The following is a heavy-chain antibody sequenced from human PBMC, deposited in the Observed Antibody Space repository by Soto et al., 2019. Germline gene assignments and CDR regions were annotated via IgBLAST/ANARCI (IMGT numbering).Heavy chain of an antibody. V-gene: IGHV4-4*02. Sequence: PSETLSLTCAVSSGSISSSNWWSWVRQPPGKGLEWIGEIYHSGSTNYNPSLKSRVTISVDKSKNQFSLKLSSVTAADTAVYYCARVFNQYNWNDDYYYYMDVWGKGTTVPVSS. CDR2: IYHSGST. D-gene: IGHD1-1*01. CDR1: SGSISSSNW. CDR3: ARVFNQYNWNDDYYYYMDV. J-gene: IGHJ6*03.